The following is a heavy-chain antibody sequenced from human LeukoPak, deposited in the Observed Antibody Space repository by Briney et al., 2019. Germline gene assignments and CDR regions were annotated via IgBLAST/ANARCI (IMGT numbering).Heavy chain of an antibody. V-gene: IGHV5-51*01. J-gene: IGHJ4*02. CDR1: GYSFTSYW. CDR2: IYPGDSDT. Sequence: GESLKISSKGSGYSFTSYWIGWVGQMPGHGLECLGIIYPGDSDTRYSPSSQGQVTISAEKSISTAYLQWSSLKASDTAMYYCARLYDRSGYYFGYWGQGTLVTVSS. D-gene: IGHD3-22*01. CDR3: ARLYDRSGYYFGY.